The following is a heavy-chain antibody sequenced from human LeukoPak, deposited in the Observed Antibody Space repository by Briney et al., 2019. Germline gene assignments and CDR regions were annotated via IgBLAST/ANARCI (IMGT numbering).Heavy chain of an antibody. CDR2: IYYSGST. CDR1: GGSFSGYY. CDR3: ARVGYSSSGNYYNDRGAFDY. J-gene: IGHJ4*02. Sequence: PSETLSLTCAVYGGSFSGYYWSWIRQPPGKGLEWIGYIYYSGSTNYNPSLKSRVTISVDTSKNQFSLKLSSVTAADTAVHYCARVGYSSSGNYYNDRGAFDYWGQGTLVTVSS. D-gene: IGHD3-10*01. V-gene: IGHV4-59*01.